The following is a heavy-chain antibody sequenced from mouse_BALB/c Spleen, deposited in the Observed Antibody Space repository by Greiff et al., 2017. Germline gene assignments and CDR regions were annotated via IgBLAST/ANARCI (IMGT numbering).Heavy chain of an antibody. CDR2: IYPGDGST. J-gene: IGHJ4*01. Sequence: QVQLQQSGAELVKPGASVKLSCKASGYTFTSYDINWVKQRPGQGLEWIGWIYPGDGSTKYNENFKGKATLTADKSSSTAYMQLSSLTSENSAVYYCAKSKVWGAMDYWGQGTSVTVSS. CDR1: GYTFTSYD. D-gene: IGHD2-10*02. V-gene: IGHV1S56*01. CDR3: AKSKVWGAMDY.